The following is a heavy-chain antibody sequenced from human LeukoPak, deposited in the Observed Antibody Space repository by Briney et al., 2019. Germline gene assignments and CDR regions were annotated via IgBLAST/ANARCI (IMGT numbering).Heavy chain of an antibody. CDR2: ISGDGGST. CDR3: AKDIWPLDYFDY. J-gene: IGHJ4*02. V-gene: IGHV3-43*02. Sequence: PGGSLRLSCAASGFTFDDYAMHWVRQAPGKGLEWVSLISGDGGSTYYADSVRGRFTISRDNSKNSLYLQMNSLRTEDTALYYCAKDIWPLDYFDYWGQGTLVTVSS. CDR1: GFTFDDYA.